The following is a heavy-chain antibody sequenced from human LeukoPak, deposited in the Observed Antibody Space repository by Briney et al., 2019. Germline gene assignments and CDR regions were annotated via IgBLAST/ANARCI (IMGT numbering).Heavy chain of an antibody. J-gene: IGHJ4*02. Sequence: GASLRLSCAASWFTVSSNYMSWVRQAPGKGPEWLSVIYGAGSTYYADSVQGRFTISRDNSKNTLYLQMNSLRAGDTAVYYCVRYRSGWYPDYWGQGTLVTVSS. D-gene: IGHD6-19*01. CDR1: WFTVSSNY. CDR2: IYGAGST. CDR3: VRYRSGWYPDY. V-gene: IGHV3-53*01.